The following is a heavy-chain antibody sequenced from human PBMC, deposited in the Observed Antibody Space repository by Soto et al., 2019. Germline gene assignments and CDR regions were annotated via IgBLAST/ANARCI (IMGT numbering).Heavy chain of an antibody. CDR3: ARVGGIGAPPGTDY. CDR1: GGIFSSYA. Sequence: QVHLVQSGAEVKKPGSSVKVSCKASGGIFSSYAINWLRQAPGQGLEWMGAVIPILGQAYYAQDLHDRVSITADESTRTAYRELSSLRSEDTAVYFCARVGGIGAPPGTDYWGQGTLVTVSS. J-gene: IGHJ4*02. D-gene: IGHD6-6*01. CDR2: VIPILGQA. V-gene: IGHV1-69*01.